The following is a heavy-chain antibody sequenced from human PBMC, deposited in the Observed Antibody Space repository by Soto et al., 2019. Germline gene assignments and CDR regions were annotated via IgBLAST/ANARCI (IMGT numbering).Heavy chain of an antibody. Sequence: GGSLRLSCAASGFTFGNAWMSWVRQAPGKGLEWVGRIKSKTDGGTTDYAAPVKSRFTISRDDSKNTRYMKMNSLKTDDTAVYYCTQVRAVARELLWFEESTKTATEEDAFDIWGQGTMVTVSS. CDR3: TQVRAVARELLWFEESTKTATEEDAFDI. D-gene: IGHD3-10*01. V-gene: IGHV3-15*01. J-gene: IGHJ3*02. CDR1: GFTFGNAW. CDR2: IKSKTDGGTT.